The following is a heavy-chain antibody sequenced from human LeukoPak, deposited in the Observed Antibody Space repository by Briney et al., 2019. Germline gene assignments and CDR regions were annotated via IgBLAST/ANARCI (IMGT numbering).Heavy chain of an antibody. CDR2: IYHSGST. CDR1: GGSISSSNW. J-gene: IGHJ4*02. V-gene: IGHV4-4*02. D-gene: IGHD2-2*01. Sequence: TSGTLSLTCAVSGGSISSSNWWSWVRQPPGKGLEWIGEIYHSGSTNYNPSLKSRVTISVDKSKNQFSLKLSSVTAADTAVYYCARERAHCSSTSCPRNYFDYWGQGTLVTVSS. CDR3: ARERAHCSSTSCPRNYFDY.